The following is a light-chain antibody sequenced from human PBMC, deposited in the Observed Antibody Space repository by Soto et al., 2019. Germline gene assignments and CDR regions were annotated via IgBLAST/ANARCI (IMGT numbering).Light chain of an antibody. V-gene: IGKV3-15*01. Sequence: EIVLTKSAGTLSLSPGERATLPCRASQSISDTLAWYQQKPGQAPRLLIHGASTRATGFPARFSGSGSGTDFTLTISSLQPEDSATYYCQQSYSTPWTFGQGTKVDIK. CDR1: QSISDT. CDR2: GAS. CDR3: QQSYSTPWT. J-gene: IGKJ1*01.